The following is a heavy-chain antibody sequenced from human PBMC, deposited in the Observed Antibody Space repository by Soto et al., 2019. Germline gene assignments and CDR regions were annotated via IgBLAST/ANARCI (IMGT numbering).Heavy chain of an antibody. V-gene: IGHV4-59*01. CDR1: GVSITDYH. J-gene: IGHJ5*02. CDR3: AKRFGDYVGWFDP. CDR2: IFSRGTP. D-gene: IGHD4-17*01. Sequence: QVQLQESGPGLVKPSETLSLTCTVSGVSITDYHWSWIRQSPGRGLEWIGYIFSRGTPNYNPSLKSRVTISVDTPRNQFSLKLNSLTAADTAMYFCAKRFGDYVGWFDPWGQGALVIVSS.